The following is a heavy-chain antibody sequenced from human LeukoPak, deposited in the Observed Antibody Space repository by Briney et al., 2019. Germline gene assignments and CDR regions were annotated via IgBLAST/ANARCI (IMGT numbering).Heavy chain of an antibody. J-gene: IGHJ6*02. D-gene: IGHD3-10*01. CDR2: ISYDGSNK. V-gene: IGHV3-30*18. CDR3: AKGGNDYYYYGMDV. CDR1: RFTFRSYG. Sequence: GGSLRLSCAASRFTFRSYGMHWVRQAPGKGLEWVAVISYDGSNKYYGDSVKGRFTISRDNSKNTLYLQMNSLRTEDTAVYYCAKGGNDYYYYGMDVWGQGTSVTVSS.